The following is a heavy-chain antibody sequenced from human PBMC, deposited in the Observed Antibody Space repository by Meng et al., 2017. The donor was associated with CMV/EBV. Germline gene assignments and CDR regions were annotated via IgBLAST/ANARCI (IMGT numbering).Heavy chain of an antibody. V-gene: IGHV1-8*02. CDR3: ASSSSAGYYYYYGMDV. CDR1: GGTFSSYA. J-gene: IGHJ6*02. Sequence: ASVKVSCKASGGTFSSYAISWVRQAPGQGLEWMGWMNPNSGNTGYAQKFQGRVTMTRNTSISTAYMELSSLRSEDTAVYYCASSSSAGYYYYYGMDVWGQGTTVTVSS. D-gene: IGHD6-6*01. CDR2: MNPNSGNT.